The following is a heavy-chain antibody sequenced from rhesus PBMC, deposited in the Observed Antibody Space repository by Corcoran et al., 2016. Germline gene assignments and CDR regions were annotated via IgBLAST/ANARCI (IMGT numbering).Heavy chain of an antibody. Sequence: VQLQQSAPAGVKLSDTLSLPCALPVAPFSSRTWCSVLPHPPAKGLEWIGGIYDSGGSTEYNPSLKSRVTISIDTSKNQFSLKLSSVTAADTAVYYCATPTVTTQYFEFWGQGALVTVSS. J-gene: IGHJ1*01. CDR1: VAPFSSRTW. CDR2: IYDSGGST. D-gene: IGHD4-35*01. V-gene: IGHV4-93*02. CDR3: ATPTVTTQYFEF.